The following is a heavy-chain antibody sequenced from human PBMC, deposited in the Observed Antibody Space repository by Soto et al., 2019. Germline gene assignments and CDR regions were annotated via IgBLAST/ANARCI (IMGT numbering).Heavy chain of an antibody. Sequence: SETLCLTCTVAGGSISSGGYYWSWIRQHPGKGLEWIGYIYYSGSTYYNPSLKSRFTISVDTSKNQFSLKLSSVTAADTAVYYCARSLPSYFACLMHWVQGTLVTV. V-gene: IGHV4-31*03. J-gene: IGHJ4*02. CDR2: IYYSGST. CDR1: GGSISSGGYY. CDR3: ARSLPSYFACLMH. D-gene: IGHD3-9*01.